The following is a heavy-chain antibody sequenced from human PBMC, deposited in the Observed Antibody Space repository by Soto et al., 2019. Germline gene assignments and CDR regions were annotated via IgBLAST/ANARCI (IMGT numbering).Heavy chain of an antibody. V-gene: IGHV3-74*01. D-gene: IGHD3-22*01. Sequence: PGGSLRLSCAASGFTFSSYWMHWVRQAPGKGLVWVSRINSDGSSTSYADSVKGRFTISRDNAKNTLYLQMNSLRTEDTAVYYCTIINYYDSSGYYFGPIWGQGTMVTVSS. CDR3: TIINYYDSSGYYFGPI. J-gene: IGHJ3*02. CDR2: INSDGSST. CDR1: GFTFSSYW.